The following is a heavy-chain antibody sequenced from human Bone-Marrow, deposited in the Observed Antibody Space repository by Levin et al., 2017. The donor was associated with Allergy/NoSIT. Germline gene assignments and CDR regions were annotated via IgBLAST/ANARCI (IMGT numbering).Heavy chain of an antibody. CDR3: ARRTYYDSSGYPPGDLDY. CDR2: IYPGDSDT. D-gene: IGHD3-22*01. J-gene: IGHJ4*02. V-gene: IGHV5-51*01. Sequence: GESLKISCKGSGYSFTSYWIGWVRQMPGKGLEWMGIIYPGDSDTRYSPSFQGQVTISADKSISTAYLQWSSLKASDTAMYYCARRTYYDSSGYPPGDLDYWGQGTLVTVSS. CDR1: GYSFTSYW.